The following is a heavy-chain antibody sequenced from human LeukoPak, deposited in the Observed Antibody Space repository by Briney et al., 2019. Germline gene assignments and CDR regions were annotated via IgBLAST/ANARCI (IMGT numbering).Heavy chain of an antibody. CDR2: IYNSGST. CDR1: GGSISSYY. J-gene: IGHJ4*02. V-gene: IGHV4-59*01. Sequence: PSETLSLTCTVFGGSISSYYWSWIRQPPGKGLEWIGYIYNSGSTNYNPSLKSRVTISVDTSKNQFSLKLSSVTAADTAMYYCARDSSDGNYFDYWGQGTLVTVSS. CDR3: ARDSSDGNYFDY.